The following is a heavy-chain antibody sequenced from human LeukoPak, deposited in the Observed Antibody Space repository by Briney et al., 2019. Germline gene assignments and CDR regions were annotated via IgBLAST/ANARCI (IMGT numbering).Heavy chain of an antibody. V-gene: IGHV4-30-4*01. CDR1: GGSISSGDYY. CDR2: IYYSGST. J-gene: IGHJ4*02. CDR3: ARVGLRYFDWRLFDY. Sequence: SETLSLTCTVSGGSISSGDYYWSWIRQPPGKGLEWIGYIYYSGSTYYNPSLKSRVTISVDTSKNQFSLKLSSVTAADTAVYYCARVGLRYFDWRLFDYWGQGTLVTVSS. D-gene: IGHD3-9*01.